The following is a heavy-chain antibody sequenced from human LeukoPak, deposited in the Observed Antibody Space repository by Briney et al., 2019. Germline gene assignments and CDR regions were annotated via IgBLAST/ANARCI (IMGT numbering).Heavy chain of an antibody. CDR3: ARLYYYDTSGPPL. J-gene: IGHJ4*02. Sequence: SETLSLTCTISGGSISSSSYYWGWIRQPPGKGLEWIGSIYYSGRTYYNPSLKSRVTISVDMSKNEFSLKLSSVTAADTAMYYCARLYYYDTSGPPLWGQGTLVTVSS. V-gene: IGHV4-39*01. CDR1: GGSISSSSYY. CDR2: IYYSGRT. D-gene: IGHD3-22*01.